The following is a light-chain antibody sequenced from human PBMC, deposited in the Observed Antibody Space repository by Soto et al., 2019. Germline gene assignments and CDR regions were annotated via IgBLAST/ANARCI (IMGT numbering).Light chain of an antibody. Sequence: DIQMTQSPSTLSASVGDRVTITCRASQSISSWLAWYQQKPGKAPKLLIFKASSLDSGVPSRFSGSGSGTEFTLTISSLQPDDFATYHCPQYDTSFTWTFGQGTKVDI. V-gene: IGKV1-5*03. CDR3: PQYDTSFTWT. CDR2: KAS. J-gene: IGKJ1*01. CDR1: QSISSW.